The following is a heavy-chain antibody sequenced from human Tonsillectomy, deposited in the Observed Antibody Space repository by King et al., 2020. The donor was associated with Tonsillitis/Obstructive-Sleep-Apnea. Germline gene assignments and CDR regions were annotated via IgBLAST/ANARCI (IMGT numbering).Heavy chain of an antibody. CDR2: VYHSGST. J-gene: IGHJ3*02. D-gene: IGHD3-10*02. CDR1: GGSISSYY. Sequence: VQLQESGPGLVKPSETLSLTCSVSGGSISSYYWSWIRQPPGKGLEWIGYVYHSGSTNYNPSLKSRVTISVDTSKNHFSLKLSSVTAADTAVYYCARDMLLEAGGDAFDIWGQGTMVTVSA. CDR3: ARDMLLEAGGDAFDI. V-gene: IGHV4-59*01.